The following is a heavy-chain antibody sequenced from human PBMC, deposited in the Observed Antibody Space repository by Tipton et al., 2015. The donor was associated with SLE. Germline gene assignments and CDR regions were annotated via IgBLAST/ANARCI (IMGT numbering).Heavy chain of an antibody. V-gene: IGHV3-23*01. CDR1: GFTFSKYA. D-gene: IGHD3/OR15-3a*01. J-gene: IGHJ4*02. Sequence: SLRLSCATSGFTFSKYAMNWVRQAPGKGLEWVSAITGSGGSTFYADSVKGRFTISRDNSKNTLYLLMNSLRAEDTALYYCAMDWWGQGTLVTVSS. CDR3: AMDW. CDR2: ITGSGGST.